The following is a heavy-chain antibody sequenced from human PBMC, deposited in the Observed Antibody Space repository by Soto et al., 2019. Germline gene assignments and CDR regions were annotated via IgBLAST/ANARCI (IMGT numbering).Heavy chain of an antibody. CDR2: MNPSTGNS. CDR1: GYTFTSYD. J-gene: IGHJ5*02. CDR3: AKSQSQPLSWFDP. Sequence: KVSCKSSGYTFTSYDIYWVRQATGQGLEWMGWMNPSTGNSGYAQKFQGRVTMTSDTSKNTLYLQMNSLRAEDTAVYYCAKSQSQPLSWFDPWGQGTLVTVSS. V-gene: IGHV1-8*01. D-gene: IGHD2-2*01.